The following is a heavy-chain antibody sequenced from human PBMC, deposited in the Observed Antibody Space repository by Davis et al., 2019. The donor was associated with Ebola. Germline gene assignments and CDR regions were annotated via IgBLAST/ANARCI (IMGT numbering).Heavy chain of an antibody. V-gene: IGHV5-51*01. CDR3: ARPGAGVRWGRPFYFGY. D-gene: IGHD3-10*01. CDR1: AYSFTSYW. CDR2: IYPGDSDT. J-gene: IGHJ4*02. Sequence: GESLKISCMGSAYSFTSYWIGWVRQMPGKGLEWMAIIYPGDSDTIYSPSFQGQVTISADKSISTASLQWSSLKAADTAMYYCARPGAGVRWGRPFYFGYWGQGTLVTVSS.